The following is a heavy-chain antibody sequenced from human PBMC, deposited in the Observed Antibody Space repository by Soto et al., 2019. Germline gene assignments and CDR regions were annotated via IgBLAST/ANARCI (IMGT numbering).Heavy chain of an antibody. Sequence: QMQLEESGGGVVQPGRSLRLSCVASGFAFRTYGMHWVRQAPGKGLEWVAGISYDGSNKYFPDSVKGRFTISRDNSKNTLYLQMNSLRPEDTAVYYCAKSGWEGSGGYSNFCGQGTLVTVSS. J-gene: IGHJ4*02. CDR1: GFAFRTYG. CDR3: AKSGWEGSGGYSNF. V-gene: IGHV3-30*18. D-gene: IGHD2-21*02. CDR2: ISYDGSNK.